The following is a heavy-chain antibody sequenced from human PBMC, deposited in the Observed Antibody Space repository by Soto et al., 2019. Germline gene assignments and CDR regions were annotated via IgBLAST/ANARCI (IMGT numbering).Heavy chain of an antibody. Sequence: SETLSFTCTVSGVSVSRDYQWIWIRQPPGKGLEWIGHISYSGSPYYHPSLRSRLSISVDTSKNQFSLKVKSVTAADTAVYYCARAWDFWGQGTLVTVSS. CDR1: GVSVSRDYQ. V-gene: IGHV4-30-4*01. CDR2: ISYSGSP. J-gene: IGHJ1*01. CDR3: ARAWDF. D-gene: IGHD1-26*01.